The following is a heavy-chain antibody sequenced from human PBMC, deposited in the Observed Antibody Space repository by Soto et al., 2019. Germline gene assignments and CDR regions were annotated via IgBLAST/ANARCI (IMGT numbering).Heavy chain of an antibody. CDR3: VRGPDIIVVPSALGHFDH. Sequence: QVHLEQSGAEMKKPGASVNVSCKASGYSFSTYGVCWVRQAPGQGPEWLGWISAYNGNTDYAQRFQRRLTLTTDTSTSTAYMELRGLRSDDTAVYYCVRGPDIIVVPSALGHFDHWGQGTLVTVSS. J-gene: IGHJ4*02. CDR2: ISAYNGNT. D-gene: IGHD2-2*01. CDR1: GYSFSTYG. V-gene: IGHV1-18*01.